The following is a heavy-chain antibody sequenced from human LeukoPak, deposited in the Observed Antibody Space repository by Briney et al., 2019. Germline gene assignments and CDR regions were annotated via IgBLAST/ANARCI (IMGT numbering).Heavy chain of an antibody. V-gene: IGHV1-46*01. D-gene: IGHD5-18*01. CDR2: ITPSGGST. Sequence: ASVKVSCKAPGYTFTTYYMHWVRQAPGQGLEWMGIITPSGGSTSYAQKFQGRVTMTRDTSTSTVYMELSSLRSEDTAVYYCARDGEVASSYGYYYYYMDVWGKGTTVTVSS. CDR1: GYTFTTYY. J-gene: IGHJ6*03. CDR3: ARDGEVASSYGYYYYYMDV.